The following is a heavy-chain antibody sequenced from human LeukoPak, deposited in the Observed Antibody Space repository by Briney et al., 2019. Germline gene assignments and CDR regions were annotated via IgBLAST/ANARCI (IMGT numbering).Heavy chain of an antibody. Sequence: PGGSLRLSCAASGFTFDDYGMSWVRQAPGKGLEWVSGIIWSGGSTGYADSVKGRFTISRDSAKNSLYLQMNSLRAEDTALYYCARDDYGSGSWNDYWGQGTLVTVSS. CDR1: GFTFDDYG. CDR2: IIWSGGST. D-gene: IGHD3-10*01. J-gene: IGHJ4*02. V-gene: IGHV3-20*04. CDR3: ARDDYGSGSWNDY.